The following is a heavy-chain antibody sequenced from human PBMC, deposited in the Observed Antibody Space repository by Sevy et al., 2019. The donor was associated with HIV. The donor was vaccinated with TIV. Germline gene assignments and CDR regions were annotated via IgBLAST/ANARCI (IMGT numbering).Heavy chain of an antibody. CDR3: ATSRSGYFDSSGYYIY. J-gene: IGHJ4*02. D-gene: IGHD3-22*01. CDR2: VFPDDSNT. Sequence: GESLKISCKGSGYSFTSHWVAWVRHMPGKGLEWMGIVFPDDSNTRYSPSFQGQVTFSADKSISTAYLQWSSLKASDIAMYYCATSRSGYFDSSGYYIYWGQGTPVTVSS. CDR1: GYSFTSHW. V-gene: IGHV5-51*01.